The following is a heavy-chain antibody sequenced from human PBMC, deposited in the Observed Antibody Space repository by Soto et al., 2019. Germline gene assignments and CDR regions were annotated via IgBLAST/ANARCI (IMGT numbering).Heavy chain of an antibody. V-gene: IGHV3-13*05. CDR2: IGTAGDP. D-gene: IGHD6-19*01. CDR1: GFTFSSYD. J-gene: IGHJ6*02. CDR3: ARARPYSSGWYYYGMDV. Sequence: TGGSLRLSCAASGFTFSSYDMHWVRQATGKGLEWVSAIGTAGDPYYPGSVKGRFTISRENAKNSLYLQMSSLRAGDTAVYYCARARPYSSGWYYYGMDVWGQGTTVTVSS.